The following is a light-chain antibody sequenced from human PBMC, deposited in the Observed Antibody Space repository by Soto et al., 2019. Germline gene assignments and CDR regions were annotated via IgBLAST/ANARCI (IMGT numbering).Light chain of an antibody. J-gene: IGLJ3*02. CDR2: EVS. V-gene: IGLV2-14*01. CDR1: SSYVGGYNY. CDR3: SSYTSGSTWV. Sequence: QSALTQPASVSGSPGESITISCTATSSYVGGYNYVSWYQQHPGKAPKLLIYEVSNRPSGVSNRFSGSKSGNTASLTNSGLQAEDEADYYCSSYTSGSTWVFGGGTKVTVL.